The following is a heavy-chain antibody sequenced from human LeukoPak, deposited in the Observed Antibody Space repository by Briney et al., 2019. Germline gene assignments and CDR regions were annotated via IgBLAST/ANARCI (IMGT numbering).Heavy chain of an antibody. CDR2: FYTSGRS. Sequence: SETLSLTCTVSDDSISDYYRGWIRQPPGEGLEWIGYFYTSGRSTYNPSLKSRVTISADTSKNHFSLKLNSVTTADTAVYYCTRGAGWLIDYWGQGILVTVSS. V-gene: IGHV4-59*01. D-gene: IGHD3-16*01. CDR3: TRGAGWLIDY. J-gene: IGHJ4*02. CDR1: DDSISDYY.